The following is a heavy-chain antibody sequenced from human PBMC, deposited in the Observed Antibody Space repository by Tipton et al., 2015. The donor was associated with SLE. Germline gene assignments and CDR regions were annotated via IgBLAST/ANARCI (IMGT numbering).Heavy chain of an antibody. D-gene: IGHD3-10*01. J-gene: IGHJ3*02. CDR3: ASLGGLRAFDI. CDR1: GGSISSGSYY. Sequence: LRLSCTVSGGSISSGSYYWSWIRQPPGKGLEWIGEINHSGSTNYNPSLKSRVTISVDTSKNQFSLKLSSVTAADTAIYYCASLGGLRAFDIWGQGTMVTVSS. V-gene: IGHV4-39*07. CDR2: INHSGST.